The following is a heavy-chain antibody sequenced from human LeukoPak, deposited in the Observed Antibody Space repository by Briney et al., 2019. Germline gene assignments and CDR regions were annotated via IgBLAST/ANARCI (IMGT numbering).Heavy chain of an antibody. CDR2: INPSGGST. CDR3: ARDHPDCSSTSCSNYYYYYMDV. CDR1: GYTFTSYY. V-gene: IGHV1-46*01. D-gene: IGHD2-2*01. J-gene: IGHJ6*03. Sequence: ASVKVSCKASGYTFTSYYMHWVRQAPGQGLEWMGIINPSGGSTSYAQKFQGRVTMTRDMSTSTVYMELSSLRSEDTAVYYCARDHPDCSSTSCSNYYYYYMDVWGKGTTVTVSS.